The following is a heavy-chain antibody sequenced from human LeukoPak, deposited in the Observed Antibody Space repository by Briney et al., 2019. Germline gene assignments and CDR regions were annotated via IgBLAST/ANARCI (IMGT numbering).Heavy chain of an antibody. CDR3: AKAPLYCSGGSCYHDAFDI. V-gene: IGHV3-23*01. CDR1: GFTFSSYA. D-gene: IGHD2-15*01. J-gene: IGHJ3*02. CDR2: ISGSGGST. Sequence: GGSLRLSCAASGFTFSSYAMSWVRQAPGKGLEWVSAISGSGGSTYYADSVKGRFTISRDNSKNTLYLQMNSLRAEDTAVYYCAKAPLYCSGGSCYHDAFDIWGQGTMVTVSS.